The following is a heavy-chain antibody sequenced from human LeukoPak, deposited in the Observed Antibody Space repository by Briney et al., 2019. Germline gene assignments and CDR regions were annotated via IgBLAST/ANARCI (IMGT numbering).Heavy chain of an antibody. CDR2: ISGSGGST. CDR1: GFTFSSYA. Sequence: PGGSLRLSCAASGFTFSSYAMSWVRPAPGKGLEWVSAISGSGGSTYYADSVKGRFTISRDNSKNTLYLQMNSLRAEDTAVYYCAKAPSMIVEENDYWGQGTLVTVSS. CDR3: AKAPSMIVEENDY. J-gene: IGHJ4*02. V-gene: IGHV3-23*01. D-gene: IGHD3-22*01.